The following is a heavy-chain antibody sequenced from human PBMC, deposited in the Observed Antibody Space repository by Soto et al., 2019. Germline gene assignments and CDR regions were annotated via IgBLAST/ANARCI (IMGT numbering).Heavy chain of an antibody. Sequence: EVQLVQSGAEVKKPGESLKISRKGSGYSFTSYWIGWVRQMPGKGLEWMGIIYPGDSDTRYSPSLQGQVTISADKSISTAYLQWSSLKAAVPAMYYCARLGWELKQQLADYYYMDVWGKGTTVTVSS. D-gene: IGHD6-13*01. V-gene: IGHV5-51*03. CDR2: IYPGDSDT. CDR1: GYSFTSYW. J-gene: IGHJ6*03. CDR3: ARLGWELKQQLADYYYMDV.